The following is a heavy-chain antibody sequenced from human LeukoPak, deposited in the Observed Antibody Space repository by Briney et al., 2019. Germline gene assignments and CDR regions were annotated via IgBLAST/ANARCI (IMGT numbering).Heavy chain of an antibody. J-gene: IGHJ5*02. CDR3: ARSRRDPYDYDSSGYYVGGTDWFDP. D-gene: IGHD3-22*01. CDR1: GFTFSNYW. Sequence: PGGSLRLSCAASGFTFSNYWMTWVRQAPGKGPEWVANIKQDGGEQYYVDSVKGRFTISRDNAKNSLYLQMNSLRAEDTAVYYCARSRRDPYDYDSSGYYVGGTDWFDPWGHGTLVTVSS. CDR2: IKQDGGEQ. V-gene: IGHV3-7*01.